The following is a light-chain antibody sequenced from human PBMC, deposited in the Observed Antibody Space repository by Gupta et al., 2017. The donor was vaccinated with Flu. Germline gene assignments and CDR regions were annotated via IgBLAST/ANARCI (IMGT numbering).Light chain of an antibody. CDR2: HAS. V-gene: IGKV3-15*01. J-gene: IGKJ1*01. CDR1: QTVGIN. CDR3: QQYNYWPPWT. Sequence: ETVMTQSPATLSVSPGERVTLSCRASQTVGINLAWYKQRPGQAPRLLIYHASTRASGAPARFSGSGSGTEFTLTISSLQPEDFAIYYCQQYNYWPPWTFGQGTKVE.